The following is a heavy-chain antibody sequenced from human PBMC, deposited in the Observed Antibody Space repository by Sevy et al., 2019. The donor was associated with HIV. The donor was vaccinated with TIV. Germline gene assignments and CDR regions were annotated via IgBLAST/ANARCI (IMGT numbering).Heavy chain of an antibody. D-gene: IGHD5-18*01. CDR1: RFTVNNNY. CDR2: IYSDATT. Sequence: GRSLRLSCAASRFTVNNNYMTWVRQAPGKGLEGISIIYSDATTYHADSVKDRFNISRDNSKNMLYLQMNNLRVEDTAVYYCARGKTGYGYALSYWGQGTLVTVSS. CDR3: ARGKTGYGYALSY. V-gene: IGHV3-66*01. J-gene: IGHJ4*02.